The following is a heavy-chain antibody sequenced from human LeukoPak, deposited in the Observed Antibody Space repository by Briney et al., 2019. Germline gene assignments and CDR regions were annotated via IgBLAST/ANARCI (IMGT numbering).Heavy chain of an antibody. Sequence: PGGSLRLSCAASGFTFSSYAMHWVRQAPGKGLEWVAVISYDGSNKYYADSVKGRFTISRDNSKNTLYLQMNSLRAEDTAVYYCARVGIFGVANSQIYYYYYMEVWGKGTTVTVSS. D-gene: IGHD3-3*01. V-gene: IGHV3-30*01. CDR3: ARVGIFGVANSQIYYYYYMEV. CDR1: GFTFSSYA. J-gene: IGHJ6*03. CDR2: ISYDGSNK.